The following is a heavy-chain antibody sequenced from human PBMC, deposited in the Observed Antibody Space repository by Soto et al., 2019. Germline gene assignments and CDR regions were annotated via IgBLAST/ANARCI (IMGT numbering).Heavy chain of an antibody. D-gene: IGHD3-10*01. V-gene: IGHV1-8*01. J-gene: IGHJ4*02. Sequence: ASVKVSCKASGYTFTSYDINWVRQATGQGLEWMGWMNPNSGNTGYAQKFQGRVTMTRNTSISTAYMGLSSLRSEDTAVYYCARAYGESPNDFDYWGQGTLVTVSS. CDR2: MNPNSGNT. CDR1: GYTFTSYD. CDR3: ARAYGESPNDFDY.